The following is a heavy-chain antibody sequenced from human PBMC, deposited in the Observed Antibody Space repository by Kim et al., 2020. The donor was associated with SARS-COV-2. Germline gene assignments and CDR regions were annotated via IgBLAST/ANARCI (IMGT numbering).Heavy chain of an antibody. CDR1: GFTFSSYG. J-gene: IGHJ6*01. Sequence: GGSLRLSCAASGFTFSSYGMHWVRQAPGKGLEWVAVISYDGSNKYYADSVKGRFTISRDNSKNTLYLQMNSLRAEDTAVYYCAKAAGITDVTIFGVVDYSVMDVWAQRPTVTVSS. CDR2: ISYDGSNK. CDR3: AKAAGITDVTIFGVVDYSVMDV. V-gene: IGHV3-30*18. D-gene: IGHD3-3*01.